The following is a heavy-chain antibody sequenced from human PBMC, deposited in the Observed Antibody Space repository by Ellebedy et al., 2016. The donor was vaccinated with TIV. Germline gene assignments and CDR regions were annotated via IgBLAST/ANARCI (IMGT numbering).Heavy chain of an antibody. D-gene: IGHD3-10*01. J-gene: IGHJ4*02. Sequence: SGPTLVKPTPTLTLTCTFSGFSLSTSGMRVSWIRQPPGKALEWLARIDWDDDKFYSTSLKTRLTISKDTSKNQVVLTMTNMDPVDTATYYCARSRITMVRGVIIENDYWGQGTLVTVSS. V-gene: IGHV2-70*04. CDR2: IDWDDDK. CDR3: ARSRITMVRGVIIENDY. CDR1: GFSLSTSGMR.